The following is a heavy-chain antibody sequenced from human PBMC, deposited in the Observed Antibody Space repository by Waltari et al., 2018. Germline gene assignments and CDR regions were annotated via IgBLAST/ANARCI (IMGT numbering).Heavy chain of an antibody. CDR2: IVVGSGNT. D-gene: IGHD1-26*01. Sequence: QMQLVQSGPEVKKPGTSVKVSCKASGFTFTSSAMHVVRQARGQRLEWIGWIVVGSGNTNYAQKFQERVTITRDMSTSTAYMELSSLRSEDTAVYYCAAVGPYSGSYPRPYDAFDIWGQGTMVTVSS. CDR3: AAVGPYSGSYPRPYDAFDI. CDR1: GFTFTSSA. J-gene: IGHJ3*02. V-gene: IGHV1-58*02.